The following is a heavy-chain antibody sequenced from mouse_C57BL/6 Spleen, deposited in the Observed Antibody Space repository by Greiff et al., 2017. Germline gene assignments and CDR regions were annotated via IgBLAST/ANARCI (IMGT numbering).Heavy chain of an antibody. V-gene: IGHV1-52*01. CDR1: GYTFTSYW. CDR2: IDPSDSET. D-gene: IGHD4-1*01. J-gene: IGHJ1*03. CDR3: ARGGLTGTWYFDV. Sequence: VQLQQPGAELVRPGSSVKLSCKASGYTFTSYWMHWVKQRPIQGLEWIGNIDPSDSETHYNQKFKDKATLTVDKSSSTAYMQLSSLTSEDSAVYYCARGGLTGTWYFDVWGTGTTVTVSS.